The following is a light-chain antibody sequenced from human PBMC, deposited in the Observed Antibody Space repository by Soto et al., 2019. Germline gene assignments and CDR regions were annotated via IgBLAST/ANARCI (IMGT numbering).Light chain of an antibody. CDR1: QSVRSY. Sequence: ESMLTQSPATLSLSPGERATLSCRASQSVRSYLAWYQQKPGQAPGLLIYDAFNRAPGIPARFSGSGSGTDFTLTISSLEPDDFAVYYCQQRSSWPRITFGQGTRLEI. CDR3: QQRSSWPRIT. CDR2: DAF. V-gene: IGKV3-11*01. J-gene: IGKJ5*01.